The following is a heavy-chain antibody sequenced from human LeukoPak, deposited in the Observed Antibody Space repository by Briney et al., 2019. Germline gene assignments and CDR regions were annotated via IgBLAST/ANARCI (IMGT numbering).Heavy chain of an antibody. D-gene: IGHD3-10*01. CDR2: ISGSGGCT. CDR3: AKMVRGVTIDY. Sequence: GGSLRLSCAASGFTFSSYGMHWVRQAPGKGLEWVSAISGSGGCTYYADSVKGRFTISRDNSKNTLYLQMNSLRAEDTAVYYCAKMVRGVTIDYWGQGTLVTVSS. CDR1: GFTFSSYG. J-gene: IGHJ4*02. V-gene: IGHV3-23*01.